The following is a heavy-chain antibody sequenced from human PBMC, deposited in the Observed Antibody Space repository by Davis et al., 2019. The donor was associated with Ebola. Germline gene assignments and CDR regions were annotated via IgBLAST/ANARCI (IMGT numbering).Heavy chain of an antibody. Sequence: MPSETLSLSCTVSGGYISGYYWSWIRQPPGKGLEWIGNLYHGGGTNYSPSLKSRLTISVDTSKNQFSLELISVTAADTAVYYCARDDGGDLDYWGQGTLVTVSS. V-gene: IGHV4-59*08. D-gene: IGHD4-23*01. J-gene: IGHJ4*02. CDR1: GGYISGYY. CDR2: LYHGGGT. CDR3: ARDDGGDLDY.